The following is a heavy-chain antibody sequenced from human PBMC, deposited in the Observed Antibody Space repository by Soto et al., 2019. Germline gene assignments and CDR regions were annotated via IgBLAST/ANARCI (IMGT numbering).Heavy chain of an antibody. CDR1: WDSVSSNSAA. CDR3: ARGEVAHYSRVFDY. Sequence: PSQTLSLTCAISWDSVSSNSAAWNWIRQSPSRGLEWLGRTYYRSKWYKDYEVSVKSRITINLDTSKNQFSLQLNSVTPEDTAVYYCARGEVAHYSRVFDYLGQGTLVTVCS. CDR2: TYYRSKWYK. V-gene: IGHV6-1*01. D-gene: IGHD4-4*01. J-gene: IGHJ4*02.